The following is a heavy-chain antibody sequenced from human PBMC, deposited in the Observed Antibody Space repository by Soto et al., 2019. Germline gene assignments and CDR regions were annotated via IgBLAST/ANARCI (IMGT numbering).Heavy chain of an antibody. D-gene: IGHD3-9*01. Sequence: SDTLSLTCAVSGGSIRSSSYYWGWIRQPPGKGLEWLGTIYYSGSTYPNPSLRSRLTIDVDTSKNQFSLRLTSVTAADTAVYYCARHVDYYDILTGDYFPGWFAPWGQGTLVTVSS. CDR1: GGSIRSSSYY. J-gene: IGHJ5*02. CDR2: IYYSGST. CDR3: ARHVDYYDILTGDYFPGWFAP. V-gene: IGHV4-39*01.